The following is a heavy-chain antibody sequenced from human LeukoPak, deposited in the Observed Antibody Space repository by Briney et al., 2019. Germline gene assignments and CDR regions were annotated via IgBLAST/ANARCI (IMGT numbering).Heavy chain of an antibody. D-gene: IGHD5-18*01. CDR2: ISSSGSTI. Sequence: PGGSLRLSCAASGFTFSSYEMHWVRQAPGKGLEGVSYISSSGSTIYYADSVKGRFTISRANAKNSLDLQMNSLRAEDTAVYYCARDLSGITGYTYGRGIDYWGQGTLVTVSS. J-gene: IGHJ4*02. CDR1: GFTFSSYE. CDR3: ARDLSGITGYTYGRGIDY. V-gene: IGHV3-48*03.